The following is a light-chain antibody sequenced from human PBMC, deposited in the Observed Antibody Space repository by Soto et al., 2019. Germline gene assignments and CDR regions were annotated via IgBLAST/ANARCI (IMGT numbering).Light chain of an antibody. J-gene: IGKJ2*01. CDR2: STS. V-gene: IGKV1-39*01. CDR3: QQSYSTPPT. Sequence: DIQMTQSPSSLSASVGDRFAITCRASQSISTYLNWYQQKRGEAPNLLLYSTSTLQSGVPSRFSGSGSGTDFTLTISSLRPEDFATYYCQQSYSTPPTFGRGTKVDIK. CDR1: QSISTY.